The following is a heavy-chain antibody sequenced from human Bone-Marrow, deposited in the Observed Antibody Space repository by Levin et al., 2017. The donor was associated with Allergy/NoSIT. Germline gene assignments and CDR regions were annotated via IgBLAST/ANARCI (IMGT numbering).Heavy chain of an antibody. CDR1: GASVSSGSYY. V-gene: IGHV4-31*03. Sequence: MTSETLSLTCSVSGASVSSGSYYWGWIRQFPGKGLEWIGYIYYTATTYYNPSLKSRLTMSLDTSKNELALNLRSVTAADTAVYYCARGSGGYYYLAATDSWGQGTLVIVSS. D-gene: IGHD3-10*01. CDR3: ARGSGGYYYLAATDS. CDR2: IYYTATT. J-gene: IGHJ4*02.